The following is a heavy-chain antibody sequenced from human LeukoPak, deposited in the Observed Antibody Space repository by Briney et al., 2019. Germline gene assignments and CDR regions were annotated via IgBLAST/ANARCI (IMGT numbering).Heavy chain of an antibody. CDR2: ISGSGGST. CDR3: AKGLRGIAAAGNDY. Sequence: GGSLRLSCAASGFTFSSYAMSWVRQAPGKGLEWVSAISGSGGSTYYADSVKGRFTISRDNSKNTLYLQMNSPRAEDTAVYYCAKGLRGIAAAGNDYWGQGTLVTVSS. D-gene: IGHD6-13*01. CDR1: GFTFSSYA. J-gene: IGHJ4*02. V-gene: IGHV3-23*01.